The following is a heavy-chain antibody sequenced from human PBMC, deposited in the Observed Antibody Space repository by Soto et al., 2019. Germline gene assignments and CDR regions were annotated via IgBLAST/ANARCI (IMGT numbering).Heavy chain of an antibody. CDR1: GFTFSSYA. V-gene: IGHV3-23*01. J-gene: IGHJ4*02. CDR2: ISGSGGST. D-gene: IGHD3-10*01. Sequence: EVQLLESGGGLVQPGGSLRLSCAASGFTFSSYAMSWVRQAPGKGLEWVSAISGSGGSTYYADSVKGRFTISRDNSKNPQTVQRNSRGAEDTAVYYCAKGAVPKGGGYFDYWGQGTLVTVSS. CDR3: AKGAVPKGGGYFDY.